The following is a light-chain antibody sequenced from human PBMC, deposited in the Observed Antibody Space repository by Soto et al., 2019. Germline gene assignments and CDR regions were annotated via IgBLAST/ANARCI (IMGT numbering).Light chain of an antibody. CDR1: QSVSSNY. J-gene: IGKJ1*01. V-gene: IGKV3-20*01. CDR2: DTS. Sequence: IVLTQSPGTLSLSPGERATLSCRASQSVSSNYLAWYQQKPGQAPRLLMYDTSTRATGIPDRFTGSGSGTDFALTISRLEPEEFAVYHCQQYGSTPWTFGQGTKVEIK. CDR3: QQYGSTPWT.